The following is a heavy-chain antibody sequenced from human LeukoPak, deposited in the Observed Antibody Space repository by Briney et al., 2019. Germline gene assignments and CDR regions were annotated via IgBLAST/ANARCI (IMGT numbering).Heavy chain of an antibody. D-gene: IGHD1-26*01. CDR3: ARGRGGSPWD. V-gene: IGHV4-34*01. CDR1: GGSFSGYY. CDR2: INHSGST. J-gene: IGHJ4*02. Sequence: SETLSLTCAVYGGSFSGYYWSWIRQPPGKGLEWIGEINHSGSTNYNPSLKSRVTISVDTSKNQFSLKLSSVTAADTAVYYCARGRGGSPWDWGQGTLVTVSS.